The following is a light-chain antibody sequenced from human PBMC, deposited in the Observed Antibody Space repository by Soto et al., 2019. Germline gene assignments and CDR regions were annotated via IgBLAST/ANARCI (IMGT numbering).Light chain of an antibody. Sequence: DIRMTHSPSSLSASVGDRVTITFRASQSISSYLNWYQQKPGKAPKLLIYSASNLQSGVPSRFSGSGSGTDFTLTISSLQPEDFATYYCQQSYFTPTWTFGQGTKVDIK. CDR3: QQSYFTPTWT. CDR1: QSISSY. CDR2: SAS. J-gene: IGKJ1*01. V-gene: IGKV1-39*01.